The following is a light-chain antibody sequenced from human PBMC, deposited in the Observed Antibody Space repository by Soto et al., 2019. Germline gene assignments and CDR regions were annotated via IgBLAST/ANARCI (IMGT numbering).Light chain of an antibody. V-gene: IGLV2-14*01. CDR2: EVT. J-gene: IGLJ3*02. CDR3: CSYTSRTTWV. Sequence: QSALTQPASVSGSPGQSITISCTGTSSDIGGYNHVSWFQQYPGKAPKLMIYEVTNRPSGVSNRFSGSKSGNTASLTISGLQAEDEADYFCCSYTSRTTWVFGGGTKVTVL. CDR1: SSDIGGYNH.